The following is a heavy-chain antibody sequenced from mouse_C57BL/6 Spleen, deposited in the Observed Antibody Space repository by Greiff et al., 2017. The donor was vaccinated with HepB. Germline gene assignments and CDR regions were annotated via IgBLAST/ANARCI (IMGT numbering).Heavy chain of an antibody. CDR1: GYSITSGYD. CDR2: ISYSGST. CDR3: ARGDGYYGYAMDY. D-gene: IGHD2-3*01. J-gene: IGHJ4*01. V-gene: IGHV3-1*01. Sequence: EVQLQQSGPGMVKPSQSLFLTCTVTGYSITSGYDWHWIRHFPGNKLEWMGYISYSGSTNYNPSLKSRISITHDTSKNHFFLKLNSVTTEDTATYYCARGDGYYGYAMDYWGQGTSVTVSS.